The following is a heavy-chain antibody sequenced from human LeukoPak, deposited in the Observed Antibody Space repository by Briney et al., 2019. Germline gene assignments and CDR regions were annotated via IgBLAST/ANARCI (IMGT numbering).Heavy chain of an antibody. Sequence: TSETLSLTCTVSGGSISSYYWSWIRHPPGKGLEGIGYIYYSGSANYNPSLKSRVTISVDTSKNQLSLKLSSVTAADTAVYYCARHWETSSWYVDYWGQGTLVTVSS. J-gene: IGHJ4*02. CDR2: IYYSGSA. CDR1: GGSISSYY. CDR3: ARHWETSSWYVDY. V-gene: IGHV4-59*08. D-gene: IGHD6-13*01.